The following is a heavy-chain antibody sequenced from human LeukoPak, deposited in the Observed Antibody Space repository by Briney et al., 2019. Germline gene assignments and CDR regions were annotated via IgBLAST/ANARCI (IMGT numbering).Heavy chain of an antibody. J-gene: IGHJ3*02. D-gene: IGHD3-3*01. CDR2: IYYSGST. CDR1: GGSISSYY. V-gene: IGHV4-59*01. CDR3: ARVPQATYYDFWSGPVDAFDI. Sequence: PSETLSLTCTVSGGSISSYYWSWIRQPPGKGLEWIGYIYYSGSTNYNPSLKSRVTISVDTSKNQFSLELSSVTAADTAVYYCARVPQATYYDFWSGPVDAFDIWGQGTMVTVSS.